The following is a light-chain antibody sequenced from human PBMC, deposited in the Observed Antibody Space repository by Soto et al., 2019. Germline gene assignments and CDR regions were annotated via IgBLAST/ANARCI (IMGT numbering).Light chain of an antibody. J-gene: IGKJ5*01. CDR3: QQYGSLPIT. Sequence: EIVLTQSPATLSLSPGESATLSCRATRSVSTYLAWYQQKPGQAPRLLIYDGYSRATGSPDTFSGSGSGTDFTLTISRLEPEDFAVYYCQQYGSLPITFGQGTRLEI. V-gene: IGKV3-20*01. CDR1: RSVSTY. CDR2: DGY.